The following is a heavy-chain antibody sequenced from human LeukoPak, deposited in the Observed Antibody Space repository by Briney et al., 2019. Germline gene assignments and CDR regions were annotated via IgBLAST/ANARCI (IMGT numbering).Heavy chain of an antibody. CDR1: GFTFSSYW. Sequence: GGSLRLSCAASGFTFSSYWMHWVRQAPGKGLVWVSRIDTDGSSTSYADSVRGRFTISRDNAKNTLYLQMSGLRAEDTAVYYCIRGTVGAPGNDYWGQGTLVTVSS. J-gene: IGHJ4*02. CDR2: IDTDGSST. CDR3: IRGTVGAPGNDY. D-gene: IGHD1-26*01. V-gene: IGHV3-74*01.